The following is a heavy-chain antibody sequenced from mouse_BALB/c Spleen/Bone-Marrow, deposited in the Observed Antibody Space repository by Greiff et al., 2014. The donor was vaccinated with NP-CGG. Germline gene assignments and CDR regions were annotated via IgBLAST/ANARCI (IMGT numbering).Heavy chain of an antibody. CDR2: ISYTGNT. CDR3: ARSLGRFDY. Sequence: EVQLVESGPSLIKPSQTLSLTCSVTGDSITSSYWNWIRKFPGNELEYMGYISYTGNTYYNPSLKSRISIARDTSKNQYYLQLHSVTTEDTATYFCARSLGRFDYWGQGATLTVSS. J-gene: IGHJ2*01. D-gene: IGHD4-1*01. CDR1: GDSITSSY. V-gene: IGHV3-8*02.